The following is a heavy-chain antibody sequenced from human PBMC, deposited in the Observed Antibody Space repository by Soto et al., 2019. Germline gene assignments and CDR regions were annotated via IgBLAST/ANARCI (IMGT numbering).Heavy chain of an antibody. CDR3: AKFERYFDRTGYLNL. CDR1: GYGFDITW. D-gene: IGHD3-9*01. J-gene: IGHJ4*02. CDR2: IYPGESDT. V-gene: IGHV5-51*01. Sequence: GEALKISWQGSGYGFDITWLAWLRQVPGKCLGWVGLIYPGESDTRYSPSLEGRVTLSVDNSITPAYLHWCSLTDSYTATYYCAKFERYFDRTGYLNLWGQGTQVPGSS.